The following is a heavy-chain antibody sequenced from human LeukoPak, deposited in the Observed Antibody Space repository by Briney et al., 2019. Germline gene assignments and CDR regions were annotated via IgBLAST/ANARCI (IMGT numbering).Heavy chain of an antibody. V-gene: IGHV4-39*07. CDR3: AGEMDYGDYVGGPYFFDF. CDR2: IYYSGSA. D-gene: IGHD4-17*01. CDR1: GGSINSNNYY. J-gene: IGHJ4*02. Sequence: SGTLSLTCTVSGGSINSNNYYWGWIRQPPGRGLEWIGSIYYSGSASYNPSLKSRVTISVDRSKNQFSLKLSSVTAADTAIYYCAGEMDYGDYVGGPYFFDFWGQGTLVTVSS.